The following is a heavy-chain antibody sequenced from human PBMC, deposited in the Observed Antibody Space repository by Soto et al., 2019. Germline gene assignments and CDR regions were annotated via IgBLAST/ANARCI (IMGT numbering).Heavy chain of an antibody. D-gene: IGHD6-25*01. J-gene: IGHJ4*02. CDR3: ARDAPAAAGGYYFDY. Sequence: QVQLVQSGAEVKKPGSSVKVSCKASGGTFSSYAISWLRQAPGQGLEWMGGIIPLFGTTDYAQKFQGRVTITADEFTSTASMELSSLRSEDTAVYYCARDAPAAAGGYYFDYWGQGTLVTVSS. V-gene: IGHV1-69*01. CDR1: GGTFSSYA. CDR2: IIPLFGTT.